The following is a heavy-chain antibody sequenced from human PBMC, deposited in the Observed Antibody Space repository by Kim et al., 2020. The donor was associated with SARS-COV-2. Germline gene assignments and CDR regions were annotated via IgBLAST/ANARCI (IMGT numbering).Heavy chain of an antibody. V-gene: IGHV3-11*06. Sequence: GGSLRLSCAASGFTFSDYYMSWIRQAPGKGLEWVSYISSSSYTNYADSVKGRFTISRDNAKNSLYLQMNSLRAEDTAVYYCARDMRYGDLAFDYWGQGTLVTVSS. CDR2: ISSSSYT. CDR1: GFTFSDYY. J-gene: IGHJ4*02. CDR3: ARDMRYGDLAFDY. D-gene: IGHD4-17*01.